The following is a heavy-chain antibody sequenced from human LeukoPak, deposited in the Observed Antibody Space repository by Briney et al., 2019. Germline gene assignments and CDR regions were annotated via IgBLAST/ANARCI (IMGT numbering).Heavy chain of an antibody. V-gene: IGHV4-61*02. J-gene: IGHJ6*03. CDR3: ARDGVPHYGSGSYHYYYYMDV. CDR2: IYTSGST. Sequence: SETLSLTCTVSGGSISSSSYYWSWIRQPAGKGLEWIGRIYTSGSTNYNPSLKSRVTMSVDTSKNQFSLKLSSVTAADTAVYYCARDGVPHYGSGSYHYYYYMDVWGKGTTVTISS. D-gene: IGHD3-10*01. CDR1: GGSISSSSYY.